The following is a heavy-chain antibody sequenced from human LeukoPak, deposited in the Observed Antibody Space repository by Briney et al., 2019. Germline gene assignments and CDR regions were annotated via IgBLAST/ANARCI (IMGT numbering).Heavy chain of an antibody. CDR2: IYHSGST. CDR3: ARGPTTVTRAFDY. CDR1: GYSISSGYY. J-gene: IGHJ4*02. D-gene: IGHD4-17*01. V-gene: IGHV4-38-2*02. Sequence: SETLSLTCTVSGYSISSGYYWGWIRQPPGKGLEWIGSIYHSGSTYFNPSLKSRVTISVDTSKNQFSLKLSSVTAADTAVYYCARGPTTVTRAFDYWGQGTLVTVSS.